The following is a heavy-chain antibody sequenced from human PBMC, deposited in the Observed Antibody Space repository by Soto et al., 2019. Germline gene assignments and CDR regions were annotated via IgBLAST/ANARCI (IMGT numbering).Heavy chain of an antibody. Sequence: ASVKVSCEASGYTFTSYYMHWVREAPGQGLEGMGIINPSGGSTRYAQKFQGRVTMTRDTSTSTVYMELSSLRSEDTAVSYCARVSHSSYYCGTKGSAYWRQATLVTVSS. CDR3: ARVSHSSYYCGTKGSAY. CDR2: INPSGGST. D-gene: IGHD3-10*01. J-gene: IGHJ4*02. CDR1: GYTFTSYY. V-gene: IGHV1-46*01.